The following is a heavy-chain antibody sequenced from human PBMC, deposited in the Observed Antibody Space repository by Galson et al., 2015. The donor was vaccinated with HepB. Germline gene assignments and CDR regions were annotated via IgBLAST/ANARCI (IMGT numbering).Heavy chain of an antibody. CDR2: INSDGSST. D-gene: IGHD5-12*01. V-gene: IGHV3-74*01. CDR3: ARYSGYDPRYYYYGMDV. Sequence: SLRLSCAASGFTFSSYWMHWVRQAPGKGLVWVSRINSDGSSTSYADSVKGRFTISRDNAKNTLYLQMNSLRAEDTAVYYCARYSGYDPRYYYYGMDVWGQGTTVTVSS. J-gene: IGHJ6*02. CDR1: GFTFSSYW.